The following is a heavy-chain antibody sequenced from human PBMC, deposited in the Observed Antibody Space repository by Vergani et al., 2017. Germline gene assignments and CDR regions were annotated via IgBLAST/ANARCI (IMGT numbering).Heavy chain of an antibody. Sequence: EVQLVESGGGLVQPGRSLRLSCAASGFTFDDYAMHWVRQAPGKGLEWVSGISWNSGSIGYADSVKGRFTISRDNSKNTLYLQMNSLRAEDTAVYYCARPRGDYSNIDACDIWGQGTMVTVSS. CDR2: ISWNSGSI. J-gene: IGHJ3*02. V-gene: IGHV3-9*01. CDR1: GFTFDDYA. D-gene: IGHD4-11*01. CDR3: ARPRGDYSNIDACDI.